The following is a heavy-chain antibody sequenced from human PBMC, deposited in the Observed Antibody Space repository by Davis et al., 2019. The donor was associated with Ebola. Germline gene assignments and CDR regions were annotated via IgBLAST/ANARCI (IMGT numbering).Heavy chain of an antibody. CDR3: ARPPSYSGSYYDYFDY. CDR2: ISYDGSNK. CDR1: GFTFSSYA. V-gene: IGHV3-30-3*01. D-gene: IGHD1-26*01. Sequence: GESLKISCAASGFTFSSYAMHWVRQAPGKGLEWVAVISYDGSNKYYADSVKGRFTISRDNSKNTLYLQMNSLRAEDTAVYYCARPPSYSGSYYDYFDYWGQGTLVTVSS. J-gene: IGHJ4*02.